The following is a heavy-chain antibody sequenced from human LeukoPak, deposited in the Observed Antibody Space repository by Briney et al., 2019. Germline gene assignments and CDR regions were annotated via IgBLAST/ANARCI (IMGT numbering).Heavy chain of an antibody. J-gene: IGHJ3*02. CDR2: IYYSGST. D-gene: IGHD7-27*01. V-gene: IGHV4-39*01. CDR1: AGSISSSSYY. CDR3: ARRANWGGTFDI. Sequence: SETLSLTCTVSAGSISSSSYYWGWIRQPPGKGLEWIGEIYYSGSTHYNPSLKSRVTISVDTSKNQFSLKLSSVTAADTAVYYCARRANWGGTFDIWGQGTMVTVSS.